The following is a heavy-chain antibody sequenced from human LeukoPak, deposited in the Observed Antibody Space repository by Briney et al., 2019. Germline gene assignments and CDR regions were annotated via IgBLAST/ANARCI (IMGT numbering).Heavy chain of an antibody. V-gene: IGHV3-13*01. CDR3: ARGITMVRGVIRYGMDV. D-gene: IGHD3-10*01. Sequence: GGSLRLSCAASGFTFSSYDMHWVRQATGKGLEWVSAIGTAGDTYYPGSVKGRFTISRENAKNSLYLQMNSLRAGDTAVYYCARGITMVRGVIRYGMDVWGQGATVTVSS. CDR1: GFTFSSYD. J-gene: IGHJ6*02. CDR2: IGTAGDT.